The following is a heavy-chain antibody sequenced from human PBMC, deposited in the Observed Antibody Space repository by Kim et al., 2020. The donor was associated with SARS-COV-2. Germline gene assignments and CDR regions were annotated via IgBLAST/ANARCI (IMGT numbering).Heavy chain of an antibody. J-gene: IGHJ4*02. Sequence: SETLSLTCTVSGGSISSYYWSWIRQPPGKGLEWIGYIYYSGSTNYNPSLKSRVTISVDTSKNQFSLKLSSVTAADTAVYYCARSFTRRFDYWGQGTLVTVSS. CDR2: IYYSGST. CDR3: ARSFTRRFDY. CDR1: GGSISSYY. D-gene: IGHD2-2*01. V-gene: IGHV4-59*01.